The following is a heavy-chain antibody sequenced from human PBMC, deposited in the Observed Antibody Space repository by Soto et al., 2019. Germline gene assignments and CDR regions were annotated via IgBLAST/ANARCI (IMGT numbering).Heavy chain of an antibody. CDR2: IYYSGST. V-gene: IGHV4-39*01. CDR3: ATSNWFDP. CDR1: GVSISSRGYY. Sequence: QLQLQESGPGLVNPSETLSLTCTVSGVSISSRGYYWGWIRQPPGKGLEWIGTIYYSGSTYYNPSLKSRVTISVDTSKNQFSLKLRSVTAADTAVYYCATSNWFDPWGQGTLVTVSS. J-gene: IGHJ5*02.